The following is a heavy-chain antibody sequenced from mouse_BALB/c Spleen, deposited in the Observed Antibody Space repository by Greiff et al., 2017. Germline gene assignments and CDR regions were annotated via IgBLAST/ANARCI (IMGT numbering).Heavy chain of an antibody. CDR3: ARDGPYYAMDY. J-gene: IGHJ4*01. D-gene: IGHD2-3*01. CDR2: INPSTGYT. V-gene: IGHV1-7*01. Sequence: VQLVESGAELAKPGASVKMSCKASGYTFTSYWMHWVKQRPGQGLEWIGYINPSTGYTEYNQKFKDKATLTADKSSSTAYMQLSSLTSEDSAVYYCARDGPYYAMDYWGQGTSVTVSS. CDR1: GYTFTSYW.